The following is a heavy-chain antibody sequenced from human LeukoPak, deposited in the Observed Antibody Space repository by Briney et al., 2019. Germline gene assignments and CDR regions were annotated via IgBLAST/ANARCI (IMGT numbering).Heavy chain of an antibody. J-gene: IGHJ4*02. CDR1: GFTLSSYG. V-gene: IGHV3-33*01. CDR3: ARGTGPAASDIDY. Sequence: QPGRSLRLSCAASGFTLSSYGMHWVRQAPGKGLEWVAVIWYDGSNKYYADSVKGRFTISRDNSKNTLYLQMNSLRAEDTAVYYCARGTGPAASDIDYWGQGTLVTVSS. CDR2: IWYDGSNK. D-gene: IGHD6-25*01.